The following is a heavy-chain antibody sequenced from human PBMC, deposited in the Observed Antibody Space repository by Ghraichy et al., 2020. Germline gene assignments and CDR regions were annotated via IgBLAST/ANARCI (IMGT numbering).Heavy chain of an antibody. CDR3: ARPRTYSTSYDY. D-gene: IGHD6-6*01. CDR2: IYWDGDK. J-gene: IGHJ4*02. Sequence: SGPTLVKPTQTLTLTCTFSGFSLSTSGVCVGWIRQPPGKALEWLALIYWDGDKRYSPSLKSRLTITKDTSKNQVVLTMTNMDPVDTATYYCARPRTYSTSYDYWGQGTLVTVSS. CDR1: GFSLSTSGVC. V-gene: IGHV2-5*02.